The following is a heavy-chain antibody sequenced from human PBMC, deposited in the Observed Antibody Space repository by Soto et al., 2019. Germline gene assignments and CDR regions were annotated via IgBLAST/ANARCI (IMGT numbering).Heavy chain of an antibody. CDR1: GFTFSSYA. CDR2: VSYDGSNK. CDR3: ARDFYCSGGSCYSDLLDY. Sequence: QVQLVESGGGVVQPGRSLRLSCAASGFTFSSYAMHWVRQAPGKGLEWVAVVSYDGSNKYYADSVKGRFTISRDNSKNTLYLQMNSLRAEDTAVYYCARDFYCSGGSCYSDLLDYWAREPWSPSPQ. J-gene: IGHJ4*02. D-gene: IGHD2-15*01. V-gene: IGHV3-30-3*01.